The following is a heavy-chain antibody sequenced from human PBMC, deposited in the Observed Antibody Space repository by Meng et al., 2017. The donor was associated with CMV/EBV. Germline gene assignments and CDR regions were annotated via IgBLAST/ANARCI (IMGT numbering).Heavy chain of an antibody. V-gene: IGHV4-39*07. D-gene: IGHD6-13*01. CDR3: ARDEMGIANFDY. J-gene: IGHJ4*02. CDR2: IYYSGST. CDR1: GGSISSISSY. Sequence: TVSGGSISSISSYWGWIRQPPGKGLEWIGSIYYSGSTYYNPSLKSRVTISVDTSKNQFSLKLSSVTAADTAVYYCARDEMGIANFDYWGQGTLVTVSS.